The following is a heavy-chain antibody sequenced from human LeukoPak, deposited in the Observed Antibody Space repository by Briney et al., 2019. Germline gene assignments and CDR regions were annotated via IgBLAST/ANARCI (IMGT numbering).Heavy chain of an antibody. CDR3: AKDLHYGSADY. CDR1: GFTFSSYG. CDR2: MSGSGSST. D-gene: IGHD3-10*01. Sequence: GGSLRLSCAASGFTFSSYGLNWVRQAPGKGLEWVSGMSGSGSSTYYADSVKGRFTISRDNSKNTLYLQMNSLRAEDTAVYYCAKDLHYGSADYWGQGTLVTVSS. J-gene: IGHJ4*02. V-gene: IGHV3-23*01.